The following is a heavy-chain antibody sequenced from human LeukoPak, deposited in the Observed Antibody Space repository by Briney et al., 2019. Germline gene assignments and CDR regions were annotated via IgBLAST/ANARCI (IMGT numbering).Heavy chain of an antibody. CDR1: GFTFSSYG. CDR2: IWFDGSNK. Sequence: GRSLRLSCAASGFTFSSYGMHWVRQAPGKGLEWVAVIWFDGSNKYYAGSVKGRFTISRDNSKNTLFLQVNSLRAEDTAVYYCARGGSFHPDYWGQGTLVTVSS. CDR3: ARGGSFHPDY. J-gene: IGHJ4*02. D-gene: IGHD1-26*01. V-gene: IGHV3-33*01.